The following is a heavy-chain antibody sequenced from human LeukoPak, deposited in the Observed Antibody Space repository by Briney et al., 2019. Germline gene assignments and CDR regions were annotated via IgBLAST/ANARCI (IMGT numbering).Heavy chain of an antibody. V-gene: IGHV1-8*01. CDR3: AREERYNWNDGDAFDI. CDR1: GYTFTSYD. Sequence: GASVKVSCKASGYTFTSYDINWVRQATGQGLEWMGWMNPNSGNTGYAQKFQGRVTMTRNTSISTAYMELSSLRSEDTAVYYCAREERYNWNDGDAFDIWGQGTMVTVSS. CDR2: MNPNSGNT. D-gene: IGHD1-1*01. J-gene: IGHJ3*02.